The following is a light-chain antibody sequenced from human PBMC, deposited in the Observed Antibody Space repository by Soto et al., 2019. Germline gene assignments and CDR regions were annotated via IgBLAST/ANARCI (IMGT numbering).Light chain of an antibody. V-gene: IGKV1-39*01. CDR3: HQSYNTPPET. CDR2: APS. CDR1: PRIRKY. J-gene: IGKJ2*01. Sequence: DIQMTQSPSSLSASVGDRGPITCRASPRIRKYLNWSQQKLGQGPNLLLYAPSTMESGVRSRFSGSGSGTDFTLTISSLQPEDFATYSCHQSYNTPPETFGQGTKLEIK.